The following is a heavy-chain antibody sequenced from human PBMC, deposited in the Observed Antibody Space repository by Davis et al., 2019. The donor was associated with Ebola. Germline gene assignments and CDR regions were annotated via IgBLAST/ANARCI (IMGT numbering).Heavy chain of an antibody. J-gene: IGHJ4*02. CDR2: INHSGST. D-gene: IGHD5-18*01. Sequence: MPSETLSLTCTVSGGSISSYYWSWIRQPPGKGLEWIGEINHSGSTNYNPSLKSRVTISVDTSKNQFSLKLSSVTAADTAVYYCARVPGPPWIQLWSYFDYWGQGTLVTVSS. CDR1: GGSISSYY. V-gene: IGHV4-34*01. CDR3: ARVPGPPWIQLWSYFDY.